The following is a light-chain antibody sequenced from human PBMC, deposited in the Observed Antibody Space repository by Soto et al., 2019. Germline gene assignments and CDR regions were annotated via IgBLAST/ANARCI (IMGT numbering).Light chain of an antibody. CDR1: SSDVGRYKF. V-gene: IGLV2-14*01. CDR3: SSSTSTSTLMI. J-gene: IGLJ2*01. CDR2: EVS. Sequence: QSALTQPASVSASPGQSITISCTGTSSDVGRYKFVSWYQQYPGKGPRLMMYEVSNRPSGVSNRFSGSKSGNTASLTISGLQTEDEAIYYCSSSTSTSTLMIFGGGTKLTV.